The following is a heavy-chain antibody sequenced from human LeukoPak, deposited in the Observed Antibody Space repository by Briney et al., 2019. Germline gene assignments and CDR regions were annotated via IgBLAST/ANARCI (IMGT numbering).Heavy chain of an antibody. CDR2: ISGSGAST. V-gene: IGHV3-23*01. J-gene: IGHJ4*02. CDR3: AKKRSSGGATQFDY. D-gene: IGHD2-15*01. CDR1: GFTFSSSA. Sequence: GGSLRLSCAASGFTFSSSAMSWVRQAPGKGLEWVSAISGSGASTDYADSVKGRFTLSRDNSKNTLYLQMNSLRADDTAVYYCAKKRSSGGATQFDYWGQGTLVTVSS.